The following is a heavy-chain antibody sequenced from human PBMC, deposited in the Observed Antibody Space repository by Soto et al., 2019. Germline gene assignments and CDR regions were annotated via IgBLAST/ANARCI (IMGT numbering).Heavy chain of an antibody. J-gene: IGHJ4*02. D-gene: IGHD3-10*01. CDR3: VRSSGWTGDY. CDR2: IKQDGSEV. V-gene: IGHV3-7*04. CDR1: GFTFSDYW. Sequence: EVQLEESGGGLVQPGGSLRLSCVAAGFTFSDYWMNWVRQGPEKGLEWVANIKQDGSEVNYVDSVKGRFTISRDNAKNSLHLEMNNLRAEDTAMYYCVRSSGWTGDYWGQGILVTVSS.